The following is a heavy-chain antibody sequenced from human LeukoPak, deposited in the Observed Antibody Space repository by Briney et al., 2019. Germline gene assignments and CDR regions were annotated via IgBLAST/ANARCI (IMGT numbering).Heavy chain of an antibody. CDR2: ISAYNGNT. Sequence: ASVKVSCKASGYTFTSYGISWVRQAPGQGLEWMGWISAYNGNTNYAQRLQGRVTMTTDTSTSTAYMELRSLRSDDTAVYYCARAELPPQGYCSSTSCDAGAFDIWGQGTMVTVSS. D-gene: IGHD2-2*01. V-gene: IGHV1-18*01. CDR1: GYTFTSYG. J-gene: IGHJ3*02. CDR3: ARAELPPQGYCSSTSCDAGAFDI.